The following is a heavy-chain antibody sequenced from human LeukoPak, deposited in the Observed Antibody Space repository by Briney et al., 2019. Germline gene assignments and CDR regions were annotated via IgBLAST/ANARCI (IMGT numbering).Heavy chain of an antibody. CDR2: IYYSGST. V-gene: IGHV4-39*01. CDR1: GGSISSSSYY. D-gene: IGHD4-11*01. Sequence: PSETLSLTCTVSGGSISSSSYYWGWIRQPPGKGLEWIGSIYYSGSTYYNPSLKSRVTISVDTSKNQFSLKLSSVTAAGTAVYYCASGSNLLFDYWGQGTLVTVSS. J-gene: IGHJ4*02. CDR3: ASGSNLLFDY.